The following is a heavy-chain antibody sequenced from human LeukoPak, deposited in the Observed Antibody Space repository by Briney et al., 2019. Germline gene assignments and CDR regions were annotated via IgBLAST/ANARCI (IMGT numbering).Heavy chain of an antibody. Sequence: ASVKVSCKASGYTFTGYYMHWVRQAPGQGLEWMGWINPNSGGTNYAQKFQGRVTITRNTSISTAYMELSSLRSEDTAVYYCARAGRELRAFDIWGQGTMVTVSS. J-gene: IGHJ3*02. CDR2: INPNSGGT. D-gene: IGHD1-26*01. CDR1: GYTFTGYY. V-gene: IGHV1-2*02. CDR3: ARAGRELRAFDI.